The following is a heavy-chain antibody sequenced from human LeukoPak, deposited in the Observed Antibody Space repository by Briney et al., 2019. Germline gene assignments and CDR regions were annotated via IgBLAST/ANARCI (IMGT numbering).Heavy chain of an antibody. CDR1: GFTFDDYA. J-gene: IGHJ4*02. CDR3: AKDRDGSGSYQDY. V-gene: IGHV3-9*01. D-gene: IGHD3-10*01. Sequence: GGSLRLSCAASGFTFDDYAMHWVRQAPWKGLEWVSGISWNSGSIGYADSVKGRFTISRDNAKNSLYLQMNSLRAEDTALYYCAKDRDGSGSYQDYWGQGTLVTVSS. CDR2: ISWNSGSI.